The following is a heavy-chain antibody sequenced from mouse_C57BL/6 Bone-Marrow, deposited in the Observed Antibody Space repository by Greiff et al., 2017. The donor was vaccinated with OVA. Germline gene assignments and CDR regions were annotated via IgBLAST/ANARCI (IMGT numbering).Heavy chain of an antibody. D-gene: IGHD2-5*01. J-gene: IGHJ3*01. Sequence: VQLQQSGAELARPGASVKLSCKASGYTFTSYGISWVKQRTGQGLEWIGEIYPRSGNTYYNEKFKGKATLTADKSSSTAYMELRSLTSEDSAVYFCARSGYSNYEFAYWGQGTLVTVSA. CDR1: GYTFTSYG. CDR2: IYPRSGNT. CDR3: ARSGYSNYEFAY. V-gene: IGHV1-81*01.